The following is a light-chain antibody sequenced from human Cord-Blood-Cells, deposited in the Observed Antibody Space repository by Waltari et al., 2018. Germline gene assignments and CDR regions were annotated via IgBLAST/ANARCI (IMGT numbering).Light chain of an antibody. Sequence: QSALTQPASVSGSPGQSITISCTGTSSDVGGYHIVPWYQQHPGKAPKLMIYHVSKRPSGVSNRFSGSKSGNTASLTISGLQAEDEADYYCSSYTSSSTVVFGGGTKLTVL. CDR1: SSDVGGYHI. V-gene: IGLV2-14*01. J-gene: IGLJ2*01. CDR3: SSYTSSSTVV. CDR2: HVS.